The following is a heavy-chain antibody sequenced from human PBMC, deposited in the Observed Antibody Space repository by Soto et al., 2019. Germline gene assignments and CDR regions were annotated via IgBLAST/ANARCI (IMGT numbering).Heavy chain of an antibody. CDR2: ISTYNGNT. D-gene: IGHD7-27*01. V-gene: IGHV1-18*04. Sequence: QVQLLQSGAEVKKPGASVKVSCKASGYKFTTYGXTWVRQAPGQGLEWLGGISTYNGNTDYAQNLQDRVTMTTETSTSTAYLEVRSLTSDDTAVYFCARGLGTNGLDVWGQGTTVTVSS. CDR1: GYKFTTYG. CDR3: ARGLGTNGLDV. J-gene: IGHJ6*02.